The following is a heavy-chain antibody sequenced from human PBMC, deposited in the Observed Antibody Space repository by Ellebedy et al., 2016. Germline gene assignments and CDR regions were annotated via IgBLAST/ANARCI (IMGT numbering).Heavy chain of an antibody. CDR1: GGSISTYY. CDR3: AVLEGGSQPPGYYGMDV. J-gene: IGHJ6*02. CDR2: INHSGST. V-gene: IGHV4-34*01. D-gene: IGHD5-12*01. Sequence: SETLSLXXTVSGGSISTYYWSWIRQPPGKGLEWIGEINHSGSTNYNPSLKSRVTISVDTSKNQFSLKLSSVTAADTAVYYCAVLEGGSQPPGYYGMDVWGQGTTVTVSS.